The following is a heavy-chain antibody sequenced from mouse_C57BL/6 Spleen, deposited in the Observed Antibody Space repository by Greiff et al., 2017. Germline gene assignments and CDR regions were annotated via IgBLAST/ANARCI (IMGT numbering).Heavy chain of an antibody. CDR1: GYTFTSYG. J-gene: IGHJ4*01. CDR3: ARKEAYYRNYGENYYAMDY. CDR2: IYPRSGNT. D-gene: IGHD2-5*01. V-gene: IGHV1-81*01. Sequence: QVQLQQSGAELARPGASVKLSCKASGYTFTSYGISWVKQRTGQGLEWIGEIYPRSGNTYYNEKFKGKATLTADKSSSTAYMELRSLTSEDSAVYYCARKEAYYRNYGENYYAMDYWGQGTAVTVSS.